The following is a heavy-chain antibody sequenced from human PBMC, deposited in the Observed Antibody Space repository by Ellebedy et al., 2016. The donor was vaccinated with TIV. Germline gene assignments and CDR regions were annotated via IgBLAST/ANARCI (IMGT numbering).Heavy chain of an antibody. D-gene: IGHD6-19*01. CDR3: ARDSPSGASASFRFDP. J-gene: IGHJ5*02. CDR1: GYTFTSYY. Sequence: AASVKVSCKTSGYTFTSYYLHWVRQAPGQGPEWMGIIDPSGGRTTNAQKFQGRVTMTRDTSTSTVYMELSSLRSEDTAVYYCARDSPSGASASFRFDPWGQGTLVIVSS. V-gene: IGHV1-46*01. CDR2: IDPSGGRT.